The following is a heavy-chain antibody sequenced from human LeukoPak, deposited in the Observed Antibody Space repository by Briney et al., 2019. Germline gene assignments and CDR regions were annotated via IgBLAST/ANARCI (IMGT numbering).Heavy chain of an antibody. CDR3: ARGPLSSGYYYVGPKKGILFDY. V-gene: IGHV4-34*01. CDR2: INHSGFT. D-gene: IGHD3-22*01. J-gene: IGHJ4*02. Sequence: SETLSLTCAVYGGSFSGHFWSWIRQPPGKGLEWIGEINHSGFTNYNPSLKSRVTISVDTSKNQFSLKLSSVTAADTAVYYCARGPLSSGYYYVGPKKGILFDYWGQGTLVTVSS. CDR1: GGSFSGHF.